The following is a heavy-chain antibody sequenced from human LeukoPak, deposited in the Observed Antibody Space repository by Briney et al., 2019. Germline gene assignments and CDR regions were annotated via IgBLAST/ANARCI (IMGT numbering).Heavy chain of an antibody. J-gene: IGHJ3*01. D-gene: IGHD1-26*01. V-gene: IGHV3-7*01. CDR2: MNGDGSQL. CDR3: VAWGNSGNS. Sequence: PGGSLRLSCAASGFTFSGHWMSWVRQAPAKGLEWVAYMNGDGSQLHYMDFVKGRFTISRDNAKNSLYLQMNGLRAEDTAVYYCVAWGNSGNSWGQGTMVIVSS. CDR1: GFTFSGHW.